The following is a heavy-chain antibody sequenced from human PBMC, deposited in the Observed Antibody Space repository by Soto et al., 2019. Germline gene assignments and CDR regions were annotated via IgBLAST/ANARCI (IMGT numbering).Heavy chain of an antibody. J-gene: IGHJ6*02. CDR3: AREGDVPYYYYGMDV. Sequence: QVHLVQSGAEVKKPGASVKVSFKTSGYTFTRDGISWVRPAPGQGLEWMGWISGYDGRTNFAQKVQDRVTMTTDTSTSTVYMELRSLSSDDTAVYYCAREGDVPYYYYGMDVWGQGTTVTVSS. CDR1: GYTFTRDG. V-gene: IGHV1-18*01. D-gene: IGHD2-21*02. CDR2: ISGYDGRT.